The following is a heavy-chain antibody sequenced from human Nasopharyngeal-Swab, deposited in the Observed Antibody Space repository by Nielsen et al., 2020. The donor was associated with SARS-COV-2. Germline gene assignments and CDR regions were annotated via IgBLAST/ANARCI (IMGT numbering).Heavy chain of an antibody. D-gene: IGHD1-26*01. CDR3: ARGGGSYPTGYYGMDV. Sequence: SVKVSCKASGYTFTSYAISWVRQAPGQGLEWMGGIIPIFGTANYAQKFQGRVTITADESTSTAYMELSSLRSEDTAVYYCARGGGSYPTGYYGMDVWGQGTTVTVSS. CDR1: GYTFTSYA. J-gene: IGHJ6*02. CDR2: IIPIFGTA. V-gene: IGHV1-69*13.